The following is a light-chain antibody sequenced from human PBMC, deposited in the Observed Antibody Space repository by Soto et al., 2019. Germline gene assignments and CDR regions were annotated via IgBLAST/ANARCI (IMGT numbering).Light chain of an antibody. V-gene: IGLV1-40*01. Sequence: QSVLTQPPSVSGAPGQRVTISCTGSSSNIGAGYDVHWYQQLPGTAPKLLIYGNSNRPSGVPDRFSGSKSGTSASLAITGLQAEDESDYYYQPYDSSLSAFYVFGTGTKLTVL. CDR2: GNS. J-gene: IGLJ1*01. CDR1: SSNIGAGYD. CDR3: QPYDSSLSAFYV.